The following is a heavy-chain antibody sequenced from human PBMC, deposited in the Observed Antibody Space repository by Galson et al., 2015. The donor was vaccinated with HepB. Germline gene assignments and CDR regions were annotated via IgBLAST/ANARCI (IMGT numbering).Heavy chain of an antibody. CDR3: ARRHSSARGGFDY. CDR1: GFTFITYS. Sequence: SLRLSCAASGFTFITYSMNWVRQAPGKGLEWVSYISSSGSTIYYPDSVKGRFTISRDNAKNSLYLQMNSLRAEDTAVYYCARRHSSARGGFDYWGQGTLVTVSS. D-gene: IGHD6-25*01. V-gene: IGHV3-48*04. J-gene: IGHJ4*02. CDR2: ISSSGSTI.